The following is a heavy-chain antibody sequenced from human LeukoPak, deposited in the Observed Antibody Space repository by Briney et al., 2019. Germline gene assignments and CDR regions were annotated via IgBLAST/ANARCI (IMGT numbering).Heavy chain of an antibody. CDR1: GYTFTDYY. D-gene: IGHD1-26*01. V-gene: IGHV1-2*02. CDR2: INPNSGGT. CDR3: ARGSNRSGFLFIGDD. J-gene: IGHJ4*02. Sequence: GASVKVSCKASGYTFTDYYMQWLRQAPGQGLEWMGWINPNSGGTNFAQKFQGRVTMTRDTSINTAYMELNGLRSDDTAVYYCARGSNRSGFLFIGDDWGQGTLVTVSS.